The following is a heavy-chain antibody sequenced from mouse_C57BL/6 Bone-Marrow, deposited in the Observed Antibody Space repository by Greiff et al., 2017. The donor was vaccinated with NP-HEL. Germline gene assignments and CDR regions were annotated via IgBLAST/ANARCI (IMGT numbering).Heavy chain of an antibody. CDR1: GYTFTSYW. J-gene: IGHJ3*01. CDR3: ARYPIYYYGSSFSY. Sequence: VQLQQPGAELVKPGASVKLSCKASGYTFTSYWMHWVKQRPGQGLEWIGMIHPNSGSTNYNEKFKSKATLTVDKSSSTAYMQLSSLTSEDSAVYYCARYPIYYYGSSFSYWGQGTLVTVSA. V-gene: IGHV1-64*01. D-gene: IGHD1-1*01. CDR2: IHPNSGST.